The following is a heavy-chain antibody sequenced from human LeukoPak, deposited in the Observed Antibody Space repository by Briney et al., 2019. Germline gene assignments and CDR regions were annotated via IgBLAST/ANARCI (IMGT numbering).Heavy chain of an antibody. V-gene: IGHV1-69*13. D-gene: IGHD3-10*01. Sequence: SVKVSCKASGGTFSSYAISWVRQAPGQGLEWMGGIIPIFGTANYAQKFQGRVTITADESTSTAYMELSSLRSEDTAVYYCAREGRFGSGSYYNDRYYYYGMDAWGQGTTVTVSS. CDR2: IIPIFGTA. J-gene: IGHJ6*02. CDR3: AREGRFGSGSYYNDRYYYYGMDA. CDR1: GGTFSSYA.